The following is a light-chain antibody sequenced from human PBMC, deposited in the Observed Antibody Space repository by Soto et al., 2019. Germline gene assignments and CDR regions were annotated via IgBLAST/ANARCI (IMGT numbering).Light chain of an antibody. Sequence: QSVLTQPASVSGSPGQSITISCTGTSSDVGGYNYVSWYQQHPGKAPKLMIYEVSNRPSGVSNRFSGSKSGNTASLTISGLQAEDEADYYCSSYTCSSTRVVFGGGTKVTVL. V-gene: IGLV2-14*01. J-gene: IGLJ2*01. CDR1: SSDVGGYNY. CDR3: SSYTCSSTRVV. CDR2: EVS.